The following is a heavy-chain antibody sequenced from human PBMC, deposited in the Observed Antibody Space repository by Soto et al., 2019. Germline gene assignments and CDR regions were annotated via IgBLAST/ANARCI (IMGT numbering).Heavy chain of an antibody. CDR3: ARGGGGPERYRSDY. D-gene: IGHD5-18*01. Sequence: RLSCAASGFTFSSYDMHWVRQATGKGLEWVSAIGTAGDTYYPGSVKGRFTISRENAKNSLYLQMNSLRAGDTAVYYCARGGGGPERYRSDYWGQGTLVTVSS. CDR1: GFTFSSYD. J-gene: IGHJ4*02. CDR2: IGTAGDT. V-gene: IGHV3-13*01.